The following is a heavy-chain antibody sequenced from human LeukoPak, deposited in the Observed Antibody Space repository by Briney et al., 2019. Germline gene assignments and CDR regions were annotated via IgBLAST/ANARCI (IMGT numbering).Heavy chain of an antibody. D-gene: IGHD5-18*01. V-gene: IGHV3-7*03. Sequence: GGSLRLSCAASGFTFSTFWMSWVRLAPGEGLEWVANIKEDGSEKYYVGSVEGRFTISRDNAKNSLYLQMNSLRVEDTAVYYCARCVKGLVAMDEFDYWGQGTLVTVSS. CDR1: GFTFSTFW. CDR3: ARCVKGLVAMDEFDY. J-gene: IGHJ4*02. CDR2: IKEDGSEK.